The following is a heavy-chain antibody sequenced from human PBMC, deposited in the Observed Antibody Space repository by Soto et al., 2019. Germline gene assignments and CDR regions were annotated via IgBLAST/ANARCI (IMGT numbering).Heavy chain of an antibody. CDR1: GGSISSGGYY. J-gene: IGHJ3*02. CDR3: ASGLLYCSSTSCPNQDAFDI. CDR2: IYYSGST. V-gene: IGHV4-31*03. Sequence: SETLSLTCTVSGGSISSGGYYWSWIRQHPGKGLEWIGYIYYSGSTYYNPSLKSRVTISVDTSKNQFSLKLSSVTAADTAVYYCASGLLYCSSTSCPNQDAFDIWGQGTMVTVSS. D-gene: IGHD2-2*01.